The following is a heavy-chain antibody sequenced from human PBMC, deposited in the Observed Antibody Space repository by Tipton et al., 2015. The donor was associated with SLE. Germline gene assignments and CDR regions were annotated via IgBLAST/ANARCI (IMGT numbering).Heavy chain of an antibody. Sequence: TLSLTCTVSGDSITSGSYYWTWIRQPAGKGLEWIGRIYPFGNTIYNPSLKSRATMSIDTSKNQFSLQLSSVTAADTAVYYCARGGGRLSYWGQGTLVTVSS. CDR2: IYPFGNT. CDR1: GDSITSGSYY. V-gene: IGHV4-61*02. D-gene: IGHD3-16*01. J-gene: IGHJ4*02. CDR3: ARGGGRLSY.